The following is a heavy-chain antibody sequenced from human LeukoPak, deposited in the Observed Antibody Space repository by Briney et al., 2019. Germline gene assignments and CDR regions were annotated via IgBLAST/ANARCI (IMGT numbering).Heavy chain of an antibody. CDR1: GFTFRHYA. CDR3: VRARAGGLDY. CDR2: LSFDGAHK. J-gene: IGHJ4*02. V-gene: IGHV3-30*04. D-gene: IGHD3-10*01. Sequence: PERSLRLSCAASGFTFRHYAVHWVRQAPGRGLEWVAVLSFDGAHKYYAESVKGRFTISRDNSNNTLFLQMDSLRIEATALYYCVRARAGGLDYWGQGTLVTVSS.